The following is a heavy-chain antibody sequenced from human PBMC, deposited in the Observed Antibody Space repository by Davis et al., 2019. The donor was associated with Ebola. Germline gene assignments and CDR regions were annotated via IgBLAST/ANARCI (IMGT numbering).Heavy chain of an antibody. J-gene: IGHJ6*02. V-gene: IGHV3-21*01. Sequence: GGSLRLSCATSGFTFSSYSMNWVRQAPGKGLEWVSSISSSSSYIYYADSVKGRFTISRDNAKNSLYLQMNSLRAEDTAVYYCARDSGSYYYYYYGMDVWGQGTTVIVS. CDR1: GFTFSSYS. CDR3: ARDSGSYYYYYYGMDV. CDR2: ISSSSSYI. D-gene: IGHD1-26*01.